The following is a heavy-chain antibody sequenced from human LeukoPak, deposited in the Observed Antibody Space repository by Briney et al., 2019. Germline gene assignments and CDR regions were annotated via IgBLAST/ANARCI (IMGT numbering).Heavy chain of an antibody. D-gene: IGHD2-15*01. CDR3: AREMGVVVVAATTLDWFDP. CDR1: GYSISSGYY. CDR2: IYHSGST. J-gene: IGHJ5*02. Sequence: SETLSLTCTVSGYSISSGYYWGWIRQPPGKGLEWIGSIYHSGSTYYNPSLKSRVTISVDPSKNQFSLKLSSLTAADTAVYYCAREMGVVVVAATTLDWFDPWGQGTLVTVSS. V-gene: IGHV4-38-2*02.